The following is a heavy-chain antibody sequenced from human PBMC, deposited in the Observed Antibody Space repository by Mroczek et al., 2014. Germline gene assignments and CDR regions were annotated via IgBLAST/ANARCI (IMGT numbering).Heavy chain of an antibody. CDR3: ARADPRTAEIDY. V-gene: IGHV4-34*01. Sequence: QVQLQQWGAGLLKPSETLSLTCAVYGGSFSGYYWSWIRQPPGKGLEWIGEINHSGSTNYNPSLKSRVTISVDTSKNQFSLKLSSVTAADTAVYYCARADPRTAEIDYWGQGTLVTVSS. CDR1: GGSFSGYY. CDR2: INHSGST. J-gene: IGHJ4*02.